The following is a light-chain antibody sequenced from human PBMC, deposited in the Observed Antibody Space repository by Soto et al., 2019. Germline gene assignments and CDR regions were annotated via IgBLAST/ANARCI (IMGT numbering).Light chain of an antibody. CDR2: GAS. CDR1: QSVRSRY. V-gene: IGKV3-20*01. J-gene: IGKJ4*01. Sequence: EIVLTQSPGTLSLSPGERATLSCGASQSVRSRYLAWYQQRPGQAPRLLIFGASSRATGIPDRFSGSGSGTDFTLTISRLEPEDFAVYYCQQYGSSPLTFGGGTKVEIK. CDR3: QQYGSSPLT.